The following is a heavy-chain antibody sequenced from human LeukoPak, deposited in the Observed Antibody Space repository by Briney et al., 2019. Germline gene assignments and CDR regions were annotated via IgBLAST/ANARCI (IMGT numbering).Heavy chain of an antibody. CDR1: GGSISSYY. D-gene: IGHD2-15*01. Sequence: SETLSLTCTVSGGSISSYYWSWIRQPPGKGLEWIGYIYYSGSTNYNPSLKSRVTISVDTSKNQFSLKLSSVTAADTAVYYCARGDFSGGSCYDFDYWGQGTLVTVSS. V-gene: IGHV4-59*01. CDR3: ARGDFSGGSCYDFDY. CDR2: IYYSGST. J-gene: IGHJ4*02.